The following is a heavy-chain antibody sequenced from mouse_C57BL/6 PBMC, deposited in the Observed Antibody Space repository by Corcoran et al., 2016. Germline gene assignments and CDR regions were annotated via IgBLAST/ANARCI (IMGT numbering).Heavy chain of an antibody. D-gene: IGHD2-2*01. J-gene: IGHJ1*03. CDR3: AREEGYYWYFDV. CDR1: GYSITSGYY. Sequence: DVQLQESGPGLVKPSQSLSLTCSVTGYSITSGYYWNWIRQFPGNKLEWMGYISYDGSNNYNPSLKNRISITRDTSKNQFFLKLNSVTTEDTATYYCAREEGYYWYFDVWGTGTTVTVSS. V-gene: IGHV3-6*01. CDR2: ISYDGSN.